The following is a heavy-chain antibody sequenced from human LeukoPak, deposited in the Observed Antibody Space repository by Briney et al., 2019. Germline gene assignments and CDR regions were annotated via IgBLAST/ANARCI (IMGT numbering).Heavy chain of an antibody. V-gene: IGHV1-2*02. J-gene: IGHJ4*02. Sequence: PSVKVSCKASGYTFTGYYMHWVRQAPGQGLEWMGWINPNSGGTSYAPNFQGRVTMTRDTSISTAYMELSSLRSDDTAVYFCARDRVGSAWDFDYWGQGTLVTVSS. D-gene: IGHD6-19*01. CDR2: INPNSGGT. CDR1: GYTFTGYY. CDR3: ARDRVGSAWDFDY.